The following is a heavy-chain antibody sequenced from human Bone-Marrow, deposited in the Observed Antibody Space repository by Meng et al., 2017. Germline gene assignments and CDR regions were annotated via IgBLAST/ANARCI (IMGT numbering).Heavy chain of an antibody. Sequence: SETLSLTCTVSGGSISSSSYYWGWIRQPPGKGLEWIGSIYYSGSTYYNPSLKSRVTISVDTSKNQFSLKLSSVTAADTAVYYCARAPRGRWFGELKDYYFDYWGQGTLVTVSS. J-gene: IGHJ4*02. CDR3: ARAPRGRWFGELKDYYFDY. V-gene: IGHV4-39*07. D-gene: IGHD3-10*01. CDR1: GGSISSSSYY. CDR2: IYYSGST.